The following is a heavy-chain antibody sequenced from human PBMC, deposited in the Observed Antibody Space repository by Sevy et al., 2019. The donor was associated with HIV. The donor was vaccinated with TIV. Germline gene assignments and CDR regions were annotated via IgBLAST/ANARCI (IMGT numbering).Heavy chain of an antibody. D-gene: IGHD1-26*01. CDR2: IYYNGHI. J-gene: IGHJ4*02. CDR3: AGKNAWGRGYS. CDR1: GGSITSLY. Sequence: SETLSLTCTVSGGSITSLYWNWIRQPPGTGLEWIANIYYNGHINYNPSLKSRVTLSLDTSKNQFSLRLSSVTAADTAMYYCAGKNAWGRGYSWGQRTLVTVSS. V-gene: IGHV4-59*08.